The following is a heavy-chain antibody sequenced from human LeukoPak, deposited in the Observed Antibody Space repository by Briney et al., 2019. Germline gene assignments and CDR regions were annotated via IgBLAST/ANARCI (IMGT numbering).Heavy chain of an antibody. J-gene: IGHJ5*02. CDR2: INHSGST. CDR3: ARGRFGYCSSTSCLNWFDP. D-gene: IGHD2-2*01. Sequence: SETLSLTCAVSGGSFRGYYWSWIRQPPGKGLEWIGEINHSGSTHYNPSLKSRATISVDTSKNQFSLKLSSVTAADTAVYYCARGRFGYCSSTSCLNWFDPWGQGTLVTVSS. V-gene: IGHV4-34*01. CDR1: GGSFRGYY.